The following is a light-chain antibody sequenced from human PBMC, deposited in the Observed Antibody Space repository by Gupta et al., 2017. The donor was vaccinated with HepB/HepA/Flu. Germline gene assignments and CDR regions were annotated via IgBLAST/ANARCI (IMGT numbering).Light chain of an antibody. V-gene: IGLV10-54*04. Sequence: QAGRTHPPSRSNGQRQTAQPTCTGNSNHVGNPTSASLQQHQGHPPNLLSYQNTNRPSGISERFSASRSGNTATLTITEHEPEDEADYYCAAWNSSSSAEVFGGGTKLTVL. CDR1: SNHVGNPT. J-gene: IGLJ2*01. CDR3: AAWNSSSSAEV. CDR2: QNT.